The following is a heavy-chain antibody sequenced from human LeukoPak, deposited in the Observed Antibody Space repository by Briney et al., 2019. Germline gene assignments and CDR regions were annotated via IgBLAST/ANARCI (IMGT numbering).Heavy chain of an antibody. CDR2: IYPGDSDT. CDR3: ARHHSSTWPQGSWFDP. D-gene: IGHD2-2*01. CDR1: GYSFTSYW. V-gene: IGHV5-51*01. J-gene: IGHJ5*02. Sequence: GESLKISCKGSGYSFTSYWIGWVRQMPGKGLEWMGIIYPGDSDTRYSPSFQGQVTISVDKSISTAYLQWSSLKASDTAIYYCARHHSSTWPQGSWFDPWGQGTLVTVSS.